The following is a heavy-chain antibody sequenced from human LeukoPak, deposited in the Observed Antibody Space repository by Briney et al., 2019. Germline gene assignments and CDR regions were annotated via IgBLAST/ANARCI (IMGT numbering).Heavy chain of an antibody. Sequence: KPSETLSLTCTVSGGSISSSSYYWGWIRQPPGKGLEWIGSIYYSGSTYYNPSLKSRVTISVDTSKNQFSLKMSSVTAADTAEYYCARLYRPSNWFDPWGQGTLVTVSS. CDR2: IYYSGST. V-gene: IGHV4-39*01. CDR1: GGSISSSSYY. CDR3: ARLYRPSNWFDP. D-gene: IGHD3-16*01. J-gene: IGHJ5*02.